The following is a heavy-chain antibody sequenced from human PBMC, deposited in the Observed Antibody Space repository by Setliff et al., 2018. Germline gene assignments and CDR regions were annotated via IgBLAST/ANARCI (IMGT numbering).Heavy chain of an antibody. D-gene: IGHD6-13*01. CDR1: GGSFINYG. CDR3: ARDQGHGITAAGPDF. J-gene: IGHJ4*02. Sequence: SVKVSCKVSGGSFINYGINWVRQAPGQGLEWMGRIIPKFDASAYAQKFRGRVTITADKSASTAYMEVSSLRSDDTAVYFCARDQGHGITAAGPDFWGQGTLVTVSS. CDR2: IIPKFDAS. V-gene: IGHV1-69*06.